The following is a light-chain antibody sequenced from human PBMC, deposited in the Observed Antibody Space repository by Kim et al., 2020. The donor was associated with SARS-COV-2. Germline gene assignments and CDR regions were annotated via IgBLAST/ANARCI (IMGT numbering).Light chain of an antibody. Sequence: SVSPGEGATLSCRASQSVSNNLAWYQQKPGQAPRLLIYGASTRATGIPARFSGSGSGTEFTLTISSLQSEDFAVYYCQQYNNWLTFGGGTKVDIK. CDR1: QSVSNN. J-gene: IGKJ4*01. CDR3: QQYNNWLT. V-gene: IGKV3-15*01. CDR2: GAS.